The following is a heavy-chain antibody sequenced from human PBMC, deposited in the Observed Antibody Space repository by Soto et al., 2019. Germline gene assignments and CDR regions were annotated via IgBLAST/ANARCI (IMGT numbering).Heavy chain of an antibody. CDR1: GGSISSGGYY. CDR3: ARGITGTTLNWFDP. D-gene: IGHD1-7*01. J-gene: IGHJ5*02. V-gene: IGHV4-31*03. Sequence: SETLSLTCTVSGGSISSGGYYWSWIRQHPGKGLEWIGYIYYSGSTYYNPSLKSRVNISVDTSKNQFSLKLSSVTAADTAVYYCARGITGTTLNWFDPWGQGTLVTVSS. CDR2: IYYSGST.